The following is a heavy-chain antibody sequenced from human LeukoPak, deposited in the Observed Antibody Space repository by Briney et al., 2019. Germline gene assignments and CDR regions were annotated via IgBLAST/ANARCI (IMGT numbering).Heavy chain of an antibody. D-gene: IGHD1-14*01. V-gene: IGHV3-74*01. J-gene: IGHJ4*02. Sequence: GGSLRLSCAASGFTFSSYWMHWVRQVPGKGLVWVARINPGGSSITYADSVKGRFTISRDNAKNTLYLQMDSLSAEDTGVYYCAGSNQADDYWGQGTLVTVSS. CDR3: AGSNQADDY. CDR1: GFTFSSYW. CDR2: INPGGSSI.